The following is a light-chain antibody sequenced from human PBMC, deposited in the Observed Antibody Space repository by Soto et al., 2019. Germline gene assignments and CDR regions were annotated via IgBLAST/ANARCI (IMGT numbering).Light chain of an antibody. Sequence: DIQMTQSPSSLSASVGDRVTITCRASQSISSYLNWYQQKPGKAPKLLIYAASSLQSGVPSRFSGSGSGTDFTLTISSLQPEDFATYYCQQSYRTFGQGNKLEIK. CDR1: QSISSY. J-gene: IGKJ2*01. V-gene: IGKV1-39*01. CDR3: QQSYRT. CDR2: AAS.